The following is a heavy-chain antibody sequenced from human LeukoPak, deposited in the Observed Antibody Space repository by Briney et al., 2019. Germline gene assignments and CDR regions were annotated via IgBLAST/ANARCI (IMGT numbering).Heavy chain of an antibody. CDR2: IYHSGST. CDR3: ARVVLRYYDILTGSNWFDS. J-gene: IGHJ5*01. V-gene: IGHV4-38-2*02. Sequence: SETLSLTCTVSGYSISSGYYWGWIRQPPGKGLEWIGSIYHSGSTYYNPSLKSRVTISVHTSKNQFSLKLSSVTAADTAVYYCARVVLRYYDILTGSNWFDSWGQGTLVTVSS. CDR1: GYSISSGYY. D-gene: IGHD3-9*01.